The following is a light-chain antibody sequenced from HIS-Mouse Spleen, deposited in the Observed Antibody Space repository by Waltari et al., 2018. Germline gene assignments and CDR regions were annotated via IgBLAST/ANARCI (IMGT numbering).Light chain of an antibody. V-gene: IGLV3-16*01. J-gene: IGLJ2*01. CDR2: KDS. CDR3: YSAADNSGV. CDR1: ALPKKY. Sequence: SYELTQPPSVSVSLGQMARITCSGEALPKKYAYWYQQKPGQFPVLVIYKDSERPSGIPERFSGSSSGTTVTLTISGAQVEDEADYYCYSAADNSGVFGGGTKLTVL.